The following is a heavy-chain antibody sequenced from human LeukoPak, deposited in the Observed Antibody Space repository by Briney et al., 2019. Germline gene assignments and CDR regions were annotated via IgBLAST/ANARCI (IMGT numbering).Heavy chain of an antibody. CDR1: GGSFSSYY. CDR3: ARDSGTTGEVKFDP. CDR2: IHYSGST. Sequence: PSETLSLTCAVYGGSFSSYYWSWIRQPPGKGLEWIGYIHYSGSTYYNPSLTSRVTISVDTPKNQFSLKLMSVTAADTAVYYCARDSGTTGEVKFDPWGQGTLVTVSS. J-gene: IGHJ5*02. D-gene: IGHD3-10*01. V-gene: IGHV4-59*12.